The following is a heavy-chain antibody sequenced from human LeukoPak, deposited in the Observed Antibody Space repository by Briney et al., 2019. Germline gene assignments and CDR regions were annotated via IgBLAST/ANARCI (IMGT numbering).Heavy chain of an antibody. J-gene: IGHJ6*03. CDR2: ISSSSTI. CDR1: GFTFSSYS. V-gene: IGHV3-48*01. D-gene: IGHD1-26*01. Sequence: GGSLRLSCAASGFTFSSYSMNWVRQAPGKGLEWVSYISSSSTIYYADSVKGRFTISGDNAKNSLYLQMNSLRAEDTAVYYCARDPYSGAYYEGYYYYYMDVWGKGTTVTVSS. CDR3: ARDPYSGAYYEGYYYYYMDV.